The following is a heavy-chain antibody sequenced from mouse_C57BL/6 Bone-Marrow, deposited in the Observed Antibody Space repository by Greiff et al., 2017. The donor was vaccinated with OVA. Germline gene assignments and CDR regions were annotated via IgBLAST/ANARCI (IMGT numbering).Heavy chain of an antibody. V-gene: IGHV6-3*01. Sequence: DVQLQESGGGLVQPGGSMKLSCVASGFTFSNYCMNWVRQSPEKGLEWVAQIRLKSDNYSTHYAVSVKGSFTISRDDSKSSVYLQMHTLSADDTGIYYCTGGLLGDWGQGTLVTVSA. CDR2: IRLKSDNYST. CDR1: GFTFSNYC. D-gene: IGHD3-3*01. CDR3: TGGLLGD. J-gene: IGHJ3*01.